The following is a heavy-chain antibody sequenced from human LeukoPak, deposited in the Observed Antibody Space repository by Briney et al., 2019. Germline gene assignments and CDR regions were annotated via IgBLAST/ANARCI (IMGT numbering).Heavy chain of an antibody. V-gene: IGHV4-39*01. CDR3: ASLYCSSNSCYLMGYGMDV. J-gene: IGHJ6*02. D-gene: IGHD2-2*01. CDR2: IYYSGST. Sequence: SETLSLTCTVSGGSISSSSYYWGWIRQPPGKGLEWIGSIYYSGSTYYNPSLKSRVTISVDTSKNQFSLKLSSVTAADTAVYYCASLYCSSNSCYLMGYGMDVWGQGTTVTVSS. CDR1: GGSISSSSYY.